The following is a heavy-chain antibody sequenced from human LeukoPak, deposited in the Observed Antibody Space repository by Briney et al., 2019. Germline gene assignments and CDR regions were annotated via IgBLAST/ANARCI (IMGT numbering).Heavy chain of an antibody. CDR2: IYTSGST. D-gene: IGHD3-3*01. Sequence: SETLSLTCTVSGGSTSSYYWSWIRQPPGKGLEWIGYIYTSGSTNYNPSLKSRVTISVDTSKNQFSLKLSSVTAADTAVYYCARSAIRDFWSGYSPYYFDYWGQGTLVTVSS. CDR3: ARSAIRDFWSGYSPYYFDY. CDR1: GGSTSSYY. J-gene: IGHJ4*02. V-gene: IGHV4-4*09.